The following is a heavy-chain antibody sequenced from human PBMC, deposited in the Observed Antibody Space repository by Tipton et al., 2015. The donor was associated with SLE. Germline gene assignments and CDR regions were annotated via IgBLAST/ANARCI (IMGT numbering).Heavy chain of an antibody. CDR2: ISSSGTPI. D-gene: IGHD3-10*01. J-gene: IGHJ6*03. CDR3: ARAGPYYYYYYYMDV. Sequence: SLRLSCAASGFTFSSYEMNWVRQAPGKGLEWISYISSSGTPIYYADSVEGRFTISRDNAKNSLYLQMNSLRAEDTAVYYCARAGPYYYYYYYMDVWGKGTTGTVSS. CDR1: GFTFSSYE. V-gene: IGHV3-48*03.